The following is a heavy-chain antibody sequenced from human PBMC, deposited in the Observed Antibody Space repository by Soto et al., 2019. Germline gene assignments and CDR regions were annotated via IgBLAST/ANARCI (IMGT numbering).Heavy chain of an antibody. J-gene: IGHJ5*02. V-gene: IGHV1-3*01. CDR3: ARGVRFPNWFDP. CDR1: GYTFTSYA. Sequence: GASVKVSCKASGYTFTSYAMHWVRQAPGQRLEWMGWIDAGNGNTKYSQKFQGRVTITRDTSASTAYMELSSLRSEDTAVYYCARGVRFPNWFDPWGQGTLVTVSS. CDR2: IDAGNGNT. D-gene: IGHD3-3*01.